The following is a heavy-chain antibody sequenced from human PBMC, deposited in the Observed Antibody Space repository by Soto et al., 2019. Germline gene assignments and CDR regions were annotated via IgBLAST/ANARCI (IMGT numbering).Heavy chain of an antibody. J-gene: IGHJ4*02. CDR3: ARDGRAYDY. CDR2: ISFEGSST. D-gene: IGHD3-16*01. Sequence: SLRLSCAASGFIFSSYDIHWVRLAPGKGLEWVAVISFEGSSTHFADSVKGRFTISRDNSKNTLYLQMNSLRGEDTAVYYCARDGRAYDYWGRGTLVTVSS. V-gene: IGHV3-30*03. CDR1: GFIFSSYD.